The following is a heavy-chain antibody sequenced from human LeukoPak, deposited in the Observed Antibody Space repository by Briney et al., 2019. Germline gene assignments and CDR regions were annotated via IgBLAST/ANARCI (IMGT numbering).Heavy chain of an antibody. Sequence: ASVKVSCKASGYTFTDYYMHWVRQAPGQGLEWMGWINPNSGGANYAQKFQGRVTMTRDTSISTAYMDLSRLKSDDTAVYYCVQFELYYWGQGTLVTVSS. CDR2: INPNSGGA. CDR1: GYTFTDYY. V-gene: IGHV1-2*02. CDR3: VQFELYY. J-gene: IGHJ4*02. D-gene: IGHD1-7*01.